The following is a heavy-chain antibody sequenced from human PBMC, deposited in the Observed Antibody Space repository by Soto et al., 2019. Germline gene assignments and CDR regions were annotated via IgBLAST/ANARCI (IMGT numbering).Heavy chain of an antibody. D-gene: IGHD1-26*01. CDR3: VRGASLNFDY. CDR2: VNWNGGST. Sequence: EVQLVESGGGVLRPGGSLRLSCAASGFTFDDYGMSWARQAPGKGLEWVSGVNWNGGSTGYADSVKGRFTISRDNANNSLYLQMTSLRAEDTAFYYCVRGASLNFDYWGQGTLVTVSS. CDR1: GFTFDDYG. J-gene: IGHJ4*02. V-gene: IGHV3-20*04.